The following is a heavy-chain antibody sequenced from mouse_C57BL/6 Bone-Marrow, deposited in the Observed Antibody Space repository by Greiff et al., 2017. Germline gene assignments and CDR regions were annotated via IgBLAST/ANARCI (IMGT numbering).Heavy chain of an antibody. D-gene: IGHD1-1*01. Sequence: VQLKQSGTVLARPGASVKMSCKTSGYTFTSYWMHWVKQRPGQGLEWIGAIYPGNSDTSYNQKFKGKAKLTAVTSASTAYMELSSLTNEDSAVYYCTSRYYYGSSGYFDVWGTGTTVTVSS. CDR2: IYPGNSDT. CDR1: GYTFTSYW. V-gene: IGHV1-5*01. CDR3: TSRYYYGSSGYFDV. J-gene: IGHJ1*03.